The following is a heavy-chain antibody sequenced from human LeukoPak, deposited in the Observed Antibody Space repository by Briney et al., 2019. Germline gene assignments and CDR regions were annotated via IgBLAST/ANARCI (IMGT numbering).Heavy chain of an antibody. CDR1: GFTFSSYA. CDR2: ISGSGGST. Sequence: GGSLRLSCAASGFTFSSYAMSWVRQAPGKGLEWVSSISGSGGSTYYADSVKGRFTISRDNSKNTLYLQMNSLRAEDTAVYYCAKEGNDYDFSLRTDYWGQGTLVTVSS. J-gene: IGHJ4*02. V-gene: IGHV3-23*01. D-gene: IGHD3-3*01. CDR3: AKEGNDYDFSLRTDY.